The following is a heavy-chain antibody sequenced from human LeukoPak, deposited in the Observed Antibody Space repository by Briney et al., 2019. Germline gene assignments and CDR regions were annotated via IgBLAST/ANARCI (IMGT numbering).Heavy chain of an antibody. CDR1: GFTFSSDW. J-gene: IGHJ4*02. D-gene: IGHD1-7*01. CDR2: IKQDGSEK. CDR3: ARQEVYNWNYLD. Sequence: GGSLRLSCAAAGFTFSSDWMSWVRQAAGKGLEWVANIKQDGSEKYYVESVKGRFTICRDKAKNSLYLQMNRLRAEDTAVYFCARQEVYNWNYLDWGQGTLVTVSS. V-gene: IGHV3-7*01.